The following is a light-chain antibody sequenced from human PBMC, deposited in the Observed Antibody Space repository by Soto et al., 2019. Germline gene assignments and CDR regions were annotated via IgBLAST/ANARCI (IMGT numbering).Light chain of an antibody. CDR2: EGS. CDR1: SSDVGGQKL. V-gene: IGLV2-23*01. CDR3: CSYAGSTTWV. J-gene: IGLJ3*02. Sequence: QSALTQPASVSGSPGQSITISCTGTSSDVGGQKLVSWYQQHPGKAPKVLLYEGSERPSGVSDRFSGSKSGNTASLTISGLQAEDEADYYCCSYAGSTTWVFGGGTK.